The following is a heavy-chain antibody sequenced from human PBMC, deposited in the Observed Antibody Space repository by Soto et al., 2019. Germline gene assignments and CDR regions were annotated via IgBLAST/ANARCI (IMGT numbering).Heavy chain of an antibody. CDR2: IYYSGST. Sequence: SETLSLTCTVSGGSISSYYWSWIRQPPGKGLEWIGYIYYSGSTNYNPSLKSRVTISVDTSKNQFSLKLSSVTAADTAVYYCARIAVAGNHDYWGQGTLVTVSS. V-gene: IGHV4-59*01. D-gene: IGHD6-19*01. CDR1: GGSISSYY. J-gene: IGHJ4*02. CDR3: ARIAVAGNHDY.